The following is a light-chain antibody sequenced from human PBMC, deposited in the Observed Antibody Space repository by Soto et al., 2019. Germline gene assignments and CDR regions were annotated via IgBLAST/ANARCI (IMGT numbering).Light chain of an antibody. J-gene: IGKJ5*01. Sequence: EIVMTQSPATLSVSPGERATLSCRASQSVSSNLAWYQQKPGQAPRLLIYGASTRATGIPARFSGSGSGTEFTLTISSLQSEDFAVYSCQQYNNWPLISTFGQGTRLEIK. CDR3: QQYNNWPLIST. V-gene: IGKV3-15*01. CDR1: QSVSSN. CDR2: GAS.